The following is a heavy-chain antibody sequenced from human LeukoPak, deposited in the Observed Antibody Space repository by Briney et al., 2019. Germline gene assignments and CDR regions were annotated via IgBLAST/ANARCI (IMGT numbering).Heavy chain of an antibody. V-gene: IGHV3-21*01. CDR2: ISSSSSYI. J-gene: IGHJ4*02. D-gene: IGHD5-18*01. CDR1: GFTFSSYS. Sequence: GGSLRLSCAASGFTFSSYSMIWVRQAPGKGLEWVSSISSSSSYIYYADSVKGRFTISRDNAKNSLYLQMNSLRAEDTAVYYCARDGPTAYFDYWGQGTLVTVSS. CDR3: ARDGPTAYFDY.